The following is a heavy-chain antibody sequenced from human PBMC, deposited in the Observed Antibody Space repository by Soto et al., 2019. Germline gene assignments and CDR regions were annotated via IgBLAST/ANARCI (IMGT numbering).Heavy chain of an antibody. D-gene: IGHD2-15*01. J-gene: IGHJ4*02. Sequence: GASVKVSCKASGYTFTSYDINWVRQATGQGLEWMGWMNPNSGNTGYAQKFQGRVTMTRNTSISTAYMELSSLRSEDTAVYYCASKSVVAATYFDYWGQGTLVTVSS. CDR1: GYTFTSYD. CDR3: ASKSVVAATYFDY. V-gene: IGHV1-8*01. CDR2: MNPNSGNT.